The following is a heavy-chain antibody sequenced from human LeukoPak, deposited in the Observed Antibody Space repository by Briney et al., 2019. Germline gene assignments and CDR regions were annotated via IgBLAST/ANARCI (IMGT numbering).Heavy chain of an antibody. J-gene: IGHJ4*02. CDR2: IYSGGTP. D-gene: IGHD1-7*01. CDR1: GFTFSSYA. CDR3: VRGGPFTGAISTPRASDY. V-gene: IGHV3-66*01. Sequence: GGSLRLSCAASGFTFSSYALSWVRQAPGKGLEWVSVIYSGGTPYYADSVKGRFTISRDTYKNTVYLQMNSLRAEDTAVYHCVRGGPFTGAISTPRASDYWGQGLLVTVSS.